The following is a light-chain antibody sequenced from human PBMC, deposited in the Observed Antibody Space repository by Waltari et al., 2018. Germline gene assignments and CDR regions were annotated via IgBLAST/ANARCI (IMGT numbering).Light chain of an antibody. CDR3: MQGSHWPWT. Sequence: DVLMTQSPLSLPVTLGQPASISCRSSQSLVSGDGNTYFNLFQQRPGHSPRRLIYRVSNRDSGVPDRLSGSGSGTDFTLSISRVEAEDVGVYYVMQGSHWPWTFGQGTKVEIK. V-gene: IGKV2-30*01. J-gene: IGKJ1*01. CDR1: QSLVSGDGNTY. CDR2: RVS.